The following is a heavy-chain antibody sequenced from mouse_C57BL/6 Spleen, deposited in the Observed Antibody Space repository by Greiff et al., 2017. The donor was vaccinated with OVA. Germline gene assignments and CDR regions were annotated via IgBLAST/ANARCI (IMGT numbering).Heavy chain of an antibody. CDR1: GFTFSDYG. CDR2: ISSGSSTI. Sequence: EVNVVESGGGLVKPGGSLKLSCAASGFTFSDYGMHWVRQAPEKGLEWVAYISSGSSTIYYADTVKGRFTISRDNAKNTLFLQMTSLRSEDTAMYYCARRGTTVVELYFDYWGQGTTLTVSS. CDR3: ARRGTTVVELYFDY. J-gene: IGHJ2*01. V-gene: IGHV5-17*01. D-gene: IGHD1-1*01.